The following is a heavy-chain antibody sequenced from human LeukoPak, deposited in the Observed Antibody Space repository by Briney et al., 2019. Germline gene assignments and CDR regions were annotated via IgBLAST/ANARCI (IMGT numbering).Heavy chain of an antibody. D-gene: IGHD5-12*01. CDR1: GGSFSGYY. CDR2: INHRGTT. Sequence: SETLSLTCVVYGGSFSGYYWTWIRQPPGKGLEWVGEINHRGTTTYNPSLKSRVTISVDTPKNQFSLKLNSVTAADTAVYYCARVDIVTTNWFDPWGQGTLVIVSP. J-gene: IGHJ5*02. CDR3: ARVDIVTTNWFDP. V-gene: IGHV4-34*01.